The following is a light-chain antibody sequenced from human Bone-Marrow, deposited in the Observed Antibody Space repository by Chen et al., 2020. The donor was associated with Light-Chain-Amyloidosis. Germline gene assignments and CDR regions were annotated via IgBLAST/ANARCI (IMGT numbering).Light chain of an antibody. CDR1: SSDVGGDNH. CDR3: SSYTITNTLV. J-gene: IGLJ1*01. V-gene: IGLV2-14*01. CDR2: EVT. Sequence: QSALTQPAYASASPVQASTISCTGTSSDVGGDNHVSWYQQPPDKAPKLMIYEVTNRPSWVPDRFSGSKSDNTASLTISGLQTEDEADYFCSSYTITNTLVFGSGTRVTVL.